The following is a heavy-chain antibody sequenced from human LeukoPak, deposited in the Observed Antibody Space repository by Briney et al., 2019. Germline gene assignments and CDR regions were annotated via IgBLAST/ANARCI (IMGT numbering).Heavy chain of an antibody. V-gene: IGHV4-59*01. CDR1: GGSISSYY. J-gene: IGHJ6*03. CDR2: IYYSGST. D-gene: IGHD3-22*01. CDR3: TRGSIAYYYMDV. Sequence: SETLSLTGTGSGGSISSYYWSWIRQPPGKGLEWIGNIYYSGSTNYSPSLKSRVTISVDTSKNQFSLKQSSVTAADTAVYYCTRGSIAYYYMDVWGKGTTVTISS.